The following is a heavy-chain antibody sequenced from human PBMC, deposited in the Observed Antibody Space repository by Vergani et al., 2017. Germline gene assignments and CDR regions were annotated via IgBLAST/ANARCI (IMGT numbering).Heavy chain of an antibody. CDR1: GFTFSSYS. CDR3: ARAGPRICVTGGSCYGRDAFDI. Sequence: EVQLVESGGGLVKPGGSLRLSCAASGFTFSSYSMNWVRQAPGKGLEWVSSISSSSSYIYYADSVKGRFTISKDNGKNSLYLQRNSLRAEDTAVYDCARAGPRICVTGGSCYGRDAFDIWGQGTMVTVSS. J-gene: IGHJ3*02. D-gene: IGHD2-15*01. V-gene: IGHV3-21*01. CDR2: ISSSSSYI.